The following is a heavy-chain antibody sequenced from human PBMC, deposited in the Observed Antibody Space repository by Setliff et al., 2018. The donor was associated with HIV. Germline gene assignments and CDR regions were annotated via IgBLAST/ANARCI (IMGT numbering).Heavy chain of an antibody. CDR1: GGAFSSYA. Sequence: GASVKVSCKASGGAFSSYALSWMRRAPGQGLEWLGWISAYNGNTNYAQIVQDRVTLTTDTFTNTAYMELRSLRSNDTAVYYCARDRTTYYFDSTGYLDAFDIWGQGTMVTVSS. CDR2: ISAYNGNT. J-gene: IGHJ3*02. D-gene: IGHD3-22*01. CDR3: ARDRTTYYFDSTGYLDAFDI. V-gene: IGHV1-18*01.